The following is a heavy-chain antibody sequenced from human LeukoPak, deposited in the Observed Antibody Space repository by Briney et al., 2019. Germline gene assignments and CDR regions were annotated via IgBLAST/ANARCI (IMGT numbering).Heavy chain of an antibody. CDR3: ARGRSILTGYYKQIYYYGMDV. CDR1: GYTFTSYD. V-gene: IGHV1-8*01. D-gene: IGHD3-9*01. Sequence: ASVKVSCKASGYTFTSYDINWVRQATGQGLEWMGWMDPNSGNTGYAQKFQGRVTMTRNTSISTAYMELSSLRSEDTAVYYCARGRSILTGYYKQIYYYGMDVWGQGTTVTVSS. CDR2: MDPNSGNT. J-gene: IGHJ6*02.